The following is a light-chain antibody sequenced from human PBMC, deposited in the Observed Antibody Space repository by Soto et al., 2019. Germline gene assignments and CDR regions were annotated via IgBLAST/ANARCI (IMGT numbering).Light chain of an antibody. CDR3: QQYGTSPWT. CDR2: GAS. Sequence: EIVLTQSPGTLSLSPGVRATLSCRASQSVTSSYLAWYQQKPGQAPRLLIYGASSRATGIPDRFSGRGSGSDFTLSISRLDPEDFAVYYCQQYGTSPWTFGQGTKLEIK. J-gene: IGKJ2*02. CDR1: QSVTSSY. V-gene: IGKV3-20*01.